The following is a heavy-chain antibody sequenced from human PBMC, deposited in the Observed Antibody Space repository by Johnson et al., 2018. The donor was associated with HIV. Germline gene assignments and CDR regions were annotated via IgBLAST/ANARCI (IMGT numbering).Heavy chain of an antibody. CDR1: GFTFDDYA. J-gene: IGHJ3*02. Sequence: QVQLVESGGGLVQPGRSLRLSCTASGFTFDDYAMHWVRQAPGKGLEWVAVISYDGSTKYYADSVKGRFTISRDNSKNTLYLQMNSLKTEDTAVYYCTTGRALSFLPPAFDIWGQGTMVTVS. V-gene: IGHV3-30-3*01. CDR3: TTGRALSFLPPAFDI. CDR2: ISYDGSTK. D-gene: IGHD3-16*02.